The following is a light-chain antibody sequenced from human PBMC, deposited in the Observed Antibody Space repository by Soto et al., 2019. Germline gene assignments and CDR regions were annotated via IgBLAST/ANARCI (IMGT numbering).Light chain of an antibody. V-gene: IGKV3-11*01. CDR2: DAS. CDR3: QQRSNGLT. Sequence: EIVLTQSPATLSLSPGERATLSCRASQSVSSYLAWYQQKPGQAPRLLIYDASNRATGVPARFGGSGSGTDFTLTISSLEPEDFAVYYCQQRSNGLTFGGGTKVDIK. CDR1: QSVSSY. J-gene: IGKJ4*01.